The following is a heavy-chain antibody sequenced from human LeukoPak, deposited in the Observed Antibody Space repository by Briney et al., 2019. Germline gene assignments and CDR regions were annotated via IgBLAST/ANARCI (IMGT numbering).Heavy chain of an antibody. V-gene: IGHV3-23*01. CDR2: ISGSGGST. CDR3: AKDPIIAVDAFDI. D-gene: IGHD6-19*01. CDR1: GFTFSSYA. Sequence: PGGSLRLSCAASGFTFSSYAMSWVRQAPGEGLEWVSAISGSGGSTYYADSVKGRFTISRDNSKNTLYLQMNSLRAEDTAVYYCAKDPIIAVDAFDIWGQGTMVTVSS. J-gene: IGHJ3*02.